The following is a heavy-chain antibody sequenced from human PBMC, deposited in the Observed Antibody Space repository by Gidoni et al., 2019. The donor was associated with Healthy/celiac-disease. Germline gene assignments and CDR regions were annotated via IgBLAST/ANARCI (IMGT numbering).Heavy chain of an antibody. CDR2: INHSGST. CDR3: ARGHLENTDFWSGYYRFRPNWFDP. Sequence: QVQLQQWGAGLLKPSETLSLTCAVYGGSFSGYYWSWLRQPPGKGLEWIGEINHSGSTNYNPSLKSRVTISVDTSKNQFSLKLSSVTAADTAVYYCARGHLENTDFWSGYYRFRPNWFDPWGQGTLVTVSS. CDR1: GGSFSGYY. J-gene: IGHJ5*02. D-gene: IGHD3-3*01. V-gene: IGHV4-34*01.